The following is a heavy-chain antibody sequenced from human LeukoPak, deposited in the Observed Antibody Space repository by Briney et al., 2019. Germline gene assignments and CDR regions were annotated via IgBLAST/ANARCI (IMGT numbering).Heavy chain of an antibody. CDR3: AKTISVRRYFEY. J-gene: IGHJ4*02. D-gene: IGHD3-3*01. CDR1: GFSFSSYA. CDR2: ISESGGNT. Sequence: GGSLRLSCAASGFSFSSYAMSWVRQAPRRGLEWVSGISESGGNTYYADSVKGRFTISRDNSKNTLYLQMNSLRAEDTAVYYCAKTISVRRYFEYWGQGTLVTVSS. V-gene: IGHV3-23*01.